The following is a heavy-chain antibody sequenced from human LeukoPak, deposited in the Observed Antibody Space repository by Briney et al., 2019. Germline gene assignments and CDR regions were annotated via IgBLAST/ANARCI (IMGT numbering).Heavy chain of an antibody. Sequence: GGSLRLSCAASGFTLRGYGMHWVRQAPGKGLEWVAFIRSDGSDKSYADSVKGRFTISRDNSENKLYLQINSLRVEDTAVYYCVKDTPTTGYHLDSWGQGNLVTVSS. D-gene: IGHD1-1*01. CDR2: IRSDGSDK. CDR3: VKDTPTTGYHLDS. J-gene: IGHJ4*02. V-gene: IGHV3-30*02. CDR1: GFTLRGYG.